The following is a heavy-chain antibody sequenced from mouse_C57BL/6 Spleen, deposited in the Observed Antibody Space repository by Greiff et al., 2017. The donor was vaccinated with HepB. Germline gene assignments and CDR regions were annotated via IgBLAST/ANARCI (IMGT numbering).Heavy chain of an antibody. CDR1: GYTFTSYG. J-gene: IGHJ4*01. Sequence: VQLQQSGAELARPGASVKLSCKASGYTFTSYGISWVKQRTGQGLEWIGEIYPRSGNTYYNEKFKGKATLTADKSSSTAYMELRSLTAEDSAVYFCARGGDGYPYYYAMDYWGQGTSDTVSS. D-gene: IGHD2-3*01. CDR2: IYPRSGNT. V-gene: IGHV1-81*01. CDR3: ARGGDGYPYYYAMDY.